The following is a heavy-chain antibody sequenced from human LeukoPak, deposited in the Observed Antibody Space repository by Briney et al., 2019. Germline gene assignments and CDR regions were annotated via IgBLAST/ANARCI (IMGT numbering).Heavy chain of an antibody. D-gene: IGHD6-13*01. J-gene: IGHJ3*02. CDR3: AKDTGQQLVRYGQRAGAFDI. V-gene: IGHV3-9*01. Sequence: GGSLRLSCAASGFTFDDYAMHWVRQDPGKGLEWVSGISWNSGSIGYADSVKGRFTISRDNAKNSLYLQMNSLRAEDTALYYCAKDTGQQLVRYGQRAGAFDIWGQGTMVTVSS. CDR1: GFTFDDYA. CDR2: ISWNSGSI.